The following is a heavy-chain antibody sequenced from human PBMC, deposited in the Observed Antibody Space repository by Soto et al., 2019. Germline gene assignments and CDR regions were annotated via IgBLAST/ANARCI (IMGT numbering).Heavy chain of an antibody. Sequence: GGSLRLSCAASGFTFSSYAMSWVRQAPGKGLEWVSAISGSGGSTYYADSVKGRFTISRDNSKNTLYLQMNSLRAEDTAVYYCAKHHYYDSSGYYYLQGYFQHWGQGTLVTVSS. V-gene: IGHV3-23*01. CDR2: ISGSGGST. CDR1: GFTFSSYA. D-gene: IGHD3-22*01. CDR3: AKHHYYDSSGYYYLQGYFQH. J-gene: IGHJ1*01.